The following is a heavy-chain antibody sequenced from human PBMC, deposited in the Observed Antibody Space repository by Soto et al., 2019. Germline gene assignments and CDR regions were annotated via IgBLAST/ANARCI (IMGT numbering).Heavy chain of an antibody. CDR2: IRSKANAHAT. V-gene: IGHV3-73*01. J-gene: IGHJ2*01. D-gene: IGHD6-19*01. CDR1: RFSFSGSA. Sequence: EVQLVESGGGVVQPGGSLKISCATSRFSFSGSAMQWVRQACGRGLEWIGRIRSKANAHATAYTASVKGRFTISRDHSKSMAYLEMNDLKADDTAVYFCTSPHIAVAGMFWYFDLWGRGTLVPVSA. CDR3: TSPHIAVAGMFWYFDL.